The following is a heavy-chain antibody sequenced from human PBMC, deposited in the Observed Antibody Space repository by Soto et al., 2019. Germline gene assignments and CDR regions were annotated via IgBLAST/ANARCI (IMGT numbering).Heavy chain of an antibody. CDR3: AKDMRLYCTNGVCYTGISDAFDI. J-gene: IGHJ3*02. Sequence: GGSLRLSCAASGFTFSSYAMSWVRQAPGKGLEWVSAISGSGGSTYYADSVKGRFTISRDNSKNTLYLQMNSLRAEDTAVYYCAKDMRLYCTNGVCYTGISDAFDIWGQGTMVTVSS. CDR1: GFTFSSYA. CDR2: ISGSGGST. V-gene: IGHV3-23*01. D-gene: IGHD2-8*01.